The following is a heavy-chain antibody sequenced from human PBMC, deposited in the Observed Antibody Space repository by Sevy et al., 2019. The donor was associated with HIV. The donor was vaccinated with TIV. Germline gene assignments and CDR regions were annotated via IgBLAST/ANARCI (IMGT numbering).Heavy chain of an antibody. CDR1: RYTFTDYY. J-gene: IGHJ6*02. Sequence: ASVKVSCKASRYTFTDYYVHWVRQAPGQGLEWMGWINPNNGGTKYAQKFQGRVTLTSDTSISTAYMELGRLTFDDTAVYFCARLTMKPTSDEYGLDAWGHGTTVTVSS. V-gene: IGHV1-2*02. CDR3: ARLTMKPTSDEYGLDA. D-gene: IGHD3-3*01. CDR2: INPNNGGT.